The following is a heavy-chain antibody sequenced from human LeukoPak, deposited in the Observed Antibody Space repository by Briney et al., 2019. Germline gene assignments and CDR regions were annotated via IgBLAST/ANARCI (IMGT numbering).Heavy chain of an antibody. V-gene: IGHV3-7*01. CDR1: GFTFRSSW. J-gene: IGHJ6*03. CDR3: ARDGSNYVLYYYYMDV. D-gene: IGHD4-11*01. CDR2: IRPDGSEK. Sequence: GGSLKLSCAASGFTFRSSWMSWVRLAPGKGLEWVGNIRPDGSEKQYVDSVKGRFTISRDNAQNSLFLQMNSLRAEDTAVYYCARDGSNYVLYYYYMDVWGKGTTVTVSS.